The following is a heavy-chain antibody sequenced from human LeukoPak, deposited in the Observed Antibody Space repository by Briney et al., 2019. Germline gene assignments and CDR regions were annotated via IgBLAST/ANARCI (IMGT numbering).Heavy chain of an antibody. D-gene: IGHD3-22*01. CDR3: ARAHTGGYYDSSGLNWFDP. CDR2: IYYSGST. CDR1: GGSISSSSYY. J-gene: IGHJ5*02. V-gene: IGHV4-39*07. Sequence: SETLSLTCTVSGGSISSSSYYWGWIRQPPGKGLEWIGSIYYSGSTYYNPSLKSRVTISVDTSKNQISLKLSSVTAADTAVYYCARAHTGGYYDSSGLNWFDPWGQGTLVTVSS.